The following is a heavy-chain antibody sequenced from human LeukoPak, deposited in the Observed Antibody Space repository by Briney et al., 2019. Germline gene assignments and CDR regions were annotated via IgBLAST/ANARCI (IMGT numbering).Heavy chain of an antibody. Sequence: KASETLSLTCTVSGGSISSSSYYWGWIRQPPGRGLDWIGTNYYAGGTYYNPSLKSRVTISVDTSQNQFSLRLSSVTAAYTAVYYCARGFGESEYYYYGMDVWGQGSTVTVSS. V-gene: IGHV4-39*01. CDR1: GGSISSSSYY. CDR2: NYYAGGT. CDR3: ARGFGESEYYYYGMDV. D-gene: IGHD3-10*01. J-gene: IGHJ6*02.